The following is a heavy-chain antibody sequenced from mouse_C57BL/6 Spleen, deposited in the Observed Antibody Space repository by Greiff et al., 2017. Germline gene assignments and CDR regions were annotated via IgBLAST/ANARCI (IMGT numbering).Heavy chain of an antibody. CDR3: ARGAAQAPLDY. CDR2: IDPATGNT. J-gene: IGHJ2*01. V-gene: IGHV14-3*01. D-gene: IGHD3-2*02. Sequence: EVKLQESVAELVRPGASVKLSCTASGFNIKNTYMHWVKQRPEQGLEWIGRIDPATGNTTYAPKFQGKATITSDTASNTAYLQLSSLTSEYTAIYYCARGAAQAPLDYWGQGTTLTVSS. CDR1: GFNIKNTY.